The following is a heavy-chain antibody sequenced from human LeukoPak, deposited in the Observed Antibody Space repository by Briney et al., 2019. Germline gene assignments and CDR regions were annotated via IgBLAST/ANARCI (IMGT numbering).Heavy chain of an antibody. J-gene: IGHJ4*02. CDR1: DSSITSTYY. CDR2: VFRLQTVRT. Sequence: SETLSLTCTVSDSSITSTYYWAWFRPPPGKGLEWVATVFRLQTVRTFNNPSLESRVTLSLDPSQSRFSLNLTSVTAADTALYFCARVLHAPYLIDSWGQGTLVTVSS. CDR3: ARVLHAPYLIDS. D-gene: IGHD2-8*01. V-gene: IGHV4-38-2*02.